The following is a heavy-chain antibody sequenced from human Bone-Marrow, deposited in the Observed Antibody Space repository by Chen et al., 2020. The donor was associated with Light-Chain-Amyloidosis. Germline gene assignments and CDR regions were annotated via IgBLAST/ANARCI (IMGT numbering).Heavy chain of an antibody. J-gene: IGHJ6*03. CDR3: ARAIYRYYDLVNFYHYMDV. D-gene: IGHD3-3*01. V-gene: IGHV4-34*12. CDR2: IIETGSA. CDR1: GAPFSNHY. Sequence: QVQLQEWGTGLLKPSETLSLTCAVYGAPFSNHYWTWVRQAPGKGMEWMGEIIETGSASFNPTLKSRLTMSVEKSKNQFSLKLTSVTAADTAVYYCARAIYRYYDLVNFYHYMDVWGRGTTVTVS.